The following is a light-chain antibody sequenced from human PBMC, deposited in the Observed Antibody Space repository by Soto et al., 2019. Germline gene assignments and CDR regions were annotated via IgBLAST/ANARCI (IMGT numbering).Light chain of an antibody. CDR3: QTWGTGIRV. CDR1: SGHSTYA. CDR2: LYSDGRH. Sequence: QPVLTQSPSASASLGASVKLTCTLSSGHSTYAIAWHQQQPEKGPRYLMKLYSDGRHIKGDGIPDRFSGSSSGAERYLTISSLQSEDEADYYCQTWGTGIRVFGGGTKLTVL. V-gene: IGLV4-69*01. J-gene: IGLJ3*02.